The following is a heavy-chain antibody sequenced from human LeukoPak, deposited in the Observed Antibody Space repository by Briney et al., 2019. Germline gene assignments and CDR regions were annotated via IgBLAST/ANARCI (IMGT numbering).Heavy chain of an antibody. Sequence: SETLSLTCTVSGGSISSGSYYWGWIRQPPGKGLEWIGSIYYSGSTYYNPSLKSRVTISVDTSKNQFSLKLSSVTASDTAVYYCARAGQGYCSSAGCFLSLDYWGQGTPVTVSS. CDR1: GGSISSGSYY. CDR3: ARAGQGYCSSAGCFLSLDY. CDR2: IYYSGST. D-gene: IGHD2-2*01. J-gene: IGHJ4*02. V-gene: IGHV4-39*07.